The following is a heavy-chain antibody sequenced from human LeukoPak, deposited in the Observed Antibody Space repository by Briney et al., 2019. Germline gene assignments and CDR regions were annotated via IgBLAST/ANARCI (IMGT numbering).Heavy chain of an antibody. D-gene: IGHD2-2*01. CDR3: ARAKGPGAHYNWFDP. CDR1: GASISSGYYY. J-gene: IGHJ5*02. V-gene: IGHV4-30-4*01. Sequence: ASETLSLTCTVSGASISSGYYYWSWLRQPPGKGLEWIGYIYNSGSTFYNPSLKSRLTISVDTSKKQFSLKLSSVAAADTAVYYCARAKGPGAHYNWFDPWGQGPLVTVSS. CDR2: IYNSGST.